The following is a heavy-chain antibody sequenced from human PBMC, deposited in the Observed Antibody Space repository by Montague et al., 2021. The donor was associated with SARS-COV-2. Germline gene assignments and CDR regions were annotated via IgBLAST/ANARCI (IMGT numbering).Heavy chain of an antibody. V-gene: IGHV4-59*01. D-gene: IGHD1-1*01. CDR2: IFYRGTT. J-gene: IGHJ4*02. CDR1: GDSMTYFY. Sequence: SETLSLTCTVSGDSMTYFYWCWIRQTPEKGLEWIGYIFYRGTTKYNPSLESRVTITVDTSKDKFYLKLNSVTAADTAVYYCSRGATRTFDYWGQGTRVTVSS. CDR3: SRGATRTFDY.